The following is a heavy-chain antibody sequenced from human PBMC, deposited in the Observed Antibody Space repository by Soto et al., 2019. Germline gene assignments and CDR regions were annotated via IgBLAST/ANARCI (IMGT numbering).Heavy chain of an antibody. D-gene: IGHD2-21*01. Sequence: EVQLVESGGGLVQPGGSLRLSCAASGFTFSSYWMHWVRQAPGKGLVWVSRINSDGSRIDYADSVKGRFAISRDNAKNTMYLQMNSLRAEDTAVYYCCGLPYWGQGTLVTVSS. CDR1: GFTFSSYW. CDR2: INSDGSRI. CDR3: CGLPY. V-gene: IGHV3-74*01. J-gene: IGHJ4*02.